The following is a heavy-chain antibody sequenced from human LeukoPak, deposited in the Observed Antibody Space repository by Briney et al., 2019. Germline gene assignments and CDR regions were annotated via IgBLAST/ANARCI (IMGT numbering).Heavy chain of an antibody. D-gene: IGHD6-19*01. CDR1: GFTFSNYW. Sequence: GGSLRLSCAASGFTFSNYWMPWVRQAPGKGLVWVSRINGDESHTSYADSVKGRFTISRDNSKNTLYLQMNSLRAEDTAVYYCANTGYSSGWYVRGDYWGQGTLVTVSS. CDR3: ANTGYSSGWYVRGDY. J-gene: IGHJ4*02. CDR2: INGDESHT. V-gene: IGHV3-74*01.